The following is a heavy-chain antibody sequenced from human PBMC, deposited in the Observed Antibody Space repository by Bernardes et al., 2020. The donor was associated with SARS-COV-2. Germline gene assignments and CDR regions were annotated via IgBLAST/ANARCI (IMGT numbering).Heavy chain of an antibody. CDR2: IGRSNTYI. D-gene: IGHD2-2*01. CDR3: VRSTIVPAAMWGFYYGMDV. V-gene: IGHV3-21*01. Sequence: GGSLRLPCSGSGFTFSSYSMNWVRQAPGKGLEWGSSIGRSNTYIYYADSVKGRFTISRDNAKNSLYLQMNSLSAEDTALYYCVRSTIVPAAMWGFYYGMDVWGQGTTVTVSS. J-gene: IGHJ6*02. CDR1: GFTFSSYS.